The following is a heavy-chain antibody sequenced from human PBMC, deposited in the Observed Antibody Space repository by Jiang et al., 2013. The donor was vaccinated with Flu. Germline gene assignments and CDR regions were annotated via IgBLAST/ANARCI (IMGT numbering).Heavy chain of an antibody. Sequence: SQTLSLTCAISGDSVSTNSAAWNWIRQSPSRGLEWLGRTYYRSKWYNDYAVSVKGRITISPDTSKNQFSLQLNSVTPEDTAVYYCARVSPRGWNWFDPWGQGTLVIVSS. V-gene: IGHV6-1*01. CDR3: ARVSPRGWNWFDP. CDR2: TYYRSKWYN. J-gene: IGHJ5*02. CDR1: GDSVSTNSAA. D-gene: IGHD2-15*01.